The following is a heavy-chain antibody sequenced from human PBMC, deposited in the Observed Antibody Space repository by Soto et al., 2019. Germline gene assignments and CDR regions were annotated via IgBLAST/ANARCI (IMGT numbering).Heavy chain of an antibody. J-gene: IGHJ4*02. CDR2: IDPSDSYT. Sequence: GESLKISCKGSGYSFTIYWISWVRQMPGKGLEWMGRIDPSDSYTNYSPSFQGHVTISADKSISTAYLQWSSLKASDTAMYYCAGHGYYYNSSGPFDYWGRGTLVTVSS. D-gene: IGHD3-22*01. CDR3: AGHGYYYNSSGPFDY. V-gene: IGHV5-10-1*01. CDR1: GYSFTIYW.